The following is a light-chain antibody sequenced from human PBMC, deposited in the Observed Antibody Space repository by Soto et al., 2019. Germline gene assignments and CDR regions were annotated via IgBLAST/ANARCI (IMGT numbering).Light chain of an antibody. CDR2: LGS. CDR3: MQALQTPCT. Sequence: DVVTTQSTLSLPVTPGEPASISCRSSQSLLHSNGYYYLDWYLQKPGQSPQLLIYLGSNRASGVPDRFSGSGSGTDFTLKISRVEAEDVGLYYCMQALQTPCTFGP. CDR1: QSLLHSNGYYY. V-gene: IGKV2-28*01. J-gene: IGKJ3*01.